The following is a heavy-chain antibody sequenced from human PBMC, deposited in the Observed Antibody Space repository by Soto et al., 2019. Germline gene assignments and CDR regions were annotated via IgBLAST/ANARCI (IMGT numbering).Heavy chain of an antibody. CDR3: AAWAEGATEVH. J-gene: IGHJ4*02. D-gene: IGHD2-15*01. CDR2: IWYDASKQ. V-gene: IGHV3-33*01. Sequence: GGALRIFFGKSGFRFRVFGLPWGRQAPGKGLEWVAVIWYDASKQFYAASVEGRFTISRDNSKAILYLQMNSLRAEDTAVYYCAAWAEGATEVHWGQGTLVTVSS. CDR1: GFRFRVFG.